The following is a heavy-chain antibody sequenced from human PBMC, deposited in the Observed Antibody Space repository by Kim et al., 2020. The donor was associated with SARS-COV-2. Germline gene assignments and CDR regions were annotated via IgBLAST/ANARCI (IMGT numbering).Heavy chain of an antibody. CDR1: GFTVSSNY. V-gene: IGHV3-66*02. D-gene: IGHD6-13*01. J-gene: IGHJ3*02. CDR2: IYSGGST. Sequence: GGSLRLSCAASGFTVSSNYMSWVRQAPGKGLEWVSVIYSGGSTYYADSVKGRFTISRDNSKNTLYLQMNSLRAEDTAVYYCASHPFEQLVRGFDAFDIWGQGTMVTVSS. CDR3: ASHPFEQLVRGFDAFDI.